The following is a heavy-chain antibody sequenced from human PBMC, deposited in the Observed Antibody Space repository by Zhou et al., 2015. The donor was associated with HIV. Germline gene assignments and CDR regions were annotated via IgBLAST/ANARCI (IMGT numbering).Heavy chain of an antibody. V-gene: IGHV1-3*05. CDR3: ARDHLELPGNWFDP. CDR1: GFTFNNYA. CDR2: VNGANGDT. Sequence: QVQLVQSGAEETNPGASIKISCTASGFTFNNYAIHWLRQAPGHRPEWLGWVNGANGDTKYSQKFQDRLIITGDTSATTAYMELSRLTSEDTAIYYCARDHLELPGNWFDPWGQGTLVTVSS. J-gene: IGHJ5*02. D-gene: IGHD1-1*01.